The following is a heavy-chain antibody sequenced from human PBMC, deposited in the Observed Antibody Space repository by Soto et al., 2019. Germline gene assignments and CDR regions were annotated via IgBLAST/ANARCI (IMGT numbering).Heavy chain of an antibody. V-gene: IGHV3-30-3*01. CDR1: GFTFSNYA. CDR2: ISYDGSNK. J-gene: IGHJ4*02. D-gene: IGHD1-26*01. CDR3: ARDLGGSYPFDY. Sequence: QVQLVESGGGVVQPGRSLRLSCAASGFTFSNYAMHWVRQAPGKGLEWVAVISYDGSNKYYADSVKGRFTISRDNSKNTLYLQLSSLRAEDTAVYYCARDLGGSYPFDYWGPGTLVTVSS.